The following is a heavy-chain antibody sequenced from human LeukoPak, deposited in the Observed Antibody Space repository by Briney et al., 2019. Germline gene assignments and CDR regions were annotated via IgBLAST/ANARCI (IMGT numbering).Heavy chain of an antibody. Sequence: PGGSLRLSCAASGFTFSSYSMNWVRQAPGKGLEWVSSISSSSSYIYYADSVKGRFTIPRDNAKNTLYLQMNSLRAEDTAVYYCARATWPGNSLRDAFDIWGQGTMVTVSS. V-gene: IGHV3-21*01. CDR1: GFTFSSYS. CDR3: ARATWPGNSLRDAFDI. J-gene: IGHJ3*02. CDR2: ISSSSSYI. D-gene: IGHD4-23*01.